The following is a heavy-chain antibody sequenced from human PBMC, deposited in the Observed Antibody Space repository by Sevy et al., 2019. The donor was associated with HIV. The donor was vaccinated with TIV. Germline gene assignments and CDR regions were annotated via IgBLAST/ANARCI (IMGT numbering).Heavy chain of an antibody. J-gene: IGHJ4*02. D-gene: IGHD2-2*01. CDR3: ASTCISYSGTTCSFDY. CDR2: ISVTSFGT. V-gene: IGHV3-23*01. CDR1: GFTFSSYA. Sequence: GGSLRLSCAASGFTFSSYAMFRVRQAPGKGLERVSSISVTSFGTYYADSVKGRFTISRDNSKNTLYLQMSSLRAEDTAVYYCASTCISYSGTTCSFDYWGQGALVTVSS.